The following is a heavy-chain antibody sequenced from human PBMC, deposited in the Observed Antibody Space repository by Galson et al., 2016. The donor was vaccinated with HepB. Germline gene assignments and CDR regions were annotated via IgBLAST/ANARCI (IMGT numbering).Heavy chain of an antibody. CDR3: ARDSGYNEHGGFDD. CDR2: IFSGGTT. CDR1: GFTVGNTY. V-gene: IGHV3-66*02. J-gene: IGHJ4*02. Sequence: SLRLSCAASGFTVGNTYMGWVRQFPGKGLECVSVIFSGGTTFYADSVMGRFTISRDNSKNTLYLQMRNLRAEDSALYYCARDSGYNEHGGFDDWGQGTLVTVSS. D-gene: IGHD5-24*01.